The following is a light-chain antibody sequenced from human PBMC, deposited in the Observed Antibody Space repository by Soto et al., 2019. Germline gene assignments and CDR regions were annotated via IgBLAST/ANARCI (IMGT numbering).Light chain of an antibody. CDR3: AAWDDSLNGVV. V-gene: IGLV1-44*01. CDR2: SNN. J-gene: IGLJ3*02. Sequence: QSVLTQPPSASGTPGQRVTISCSGSSSNIGSNTVKWDQQLPGTAPKLLIHSNNQRPSGVPDRLSGSKSGTPASLAISGLQSEDEADYYCAAWDDSLNGVVFGGGTKLTVL. CDR1: SSNIGSNT.